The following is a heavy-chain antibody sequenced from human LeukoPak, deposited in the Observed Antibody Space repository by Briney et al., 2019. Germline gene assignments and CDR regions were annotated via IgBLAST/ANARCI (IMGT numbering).Heavy chain of an antibody. Sequence: GRSLRLSCAASGFTFDDYAMHWVRQAPGKGLEWVSGISWNSGSIGYADSVKGRFTISRDNAKNSLYLQMNSLRAEDTALYYCAKVSIAAAGTEYFQRWGQGTLVTVSS. CDR1: GFTFDDYA. CDR3: AKVSIAAAGTEYFQR. CDR2: ISWNSGSI. J-gene: IGHJ1*01. D-gene: IGHD6-13*01. V-gene: IGHV3-9*01.